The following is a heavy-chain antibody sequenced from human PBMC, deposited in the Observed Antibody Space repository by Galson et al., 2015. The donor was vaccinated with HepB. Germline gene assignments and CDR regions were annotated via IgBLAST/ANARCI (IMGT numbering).Heavy chain of an antibody. D-gene: IGHD1-14*01. V-gene: IGHV3-30*02. J-gene: IGHJ6*02. Sequence: SLRLSCAASGFTFSSYGMHWVRQAPGKGLEWVAFIRYDGSNKYYADSVKGRFTISRDNSKNTLYLQMNSLRAEDTAVYYCAKVSSVGRGNPALYYYYGMDVWGQGTTVTVSS. CDR1: GFTFSSYG. CDR2: IRYDGSNK. CDR3: AKVSSVGRGNPALYYYYGMDV.